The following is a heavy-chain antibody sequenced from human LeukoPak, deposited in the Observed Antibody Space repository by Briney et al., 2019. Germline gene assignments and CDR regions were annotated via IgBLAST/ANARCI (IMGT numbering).Heavy chain of an antibody. D-gene: IGHD4-17*01. J-gene: IGHJ5*02. V-gene: IGHV4-4*07. CDR3: ARDRMGMTTVTTFWFDP. CDR2: IYTSGST. Sequence: SEPLSLTCTVSGCSISSYYWSWIRQPAGKGLEWIGRIYTSGSTNYNPSLKSRVTMSVDTSKNQFSLKLSSVTAADTAVYYCARDRMGMTTVTTFWFDPWGQGTLVTVSS. CDR1: GCSISSYY.